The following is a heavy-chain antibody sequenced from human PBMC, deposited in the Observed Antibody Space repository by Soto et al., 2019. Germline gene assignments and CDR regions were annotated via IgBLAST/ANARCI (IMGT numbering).Heavy chain of an antibody. Sequence: QVQLVQSGAEVKKPGASVKVSCKASGYTFTGYYMHWVRQAPGQGLEWMGWINPNSGGTNYAQKFQGRVTMTRDTSISTAYMELSRLRSDDTAVYYCARDAPRYTPWDGMDVCGQGTTVTVSS. CDR3: ARDAPRYTPWDGMDV. J-gene: IGHJ6*02. D-gene: IGHD2-2*02. CDR2: INPNSGGT. V-gene: IGHV1-2*02. CDR1: GYTFTGYY.